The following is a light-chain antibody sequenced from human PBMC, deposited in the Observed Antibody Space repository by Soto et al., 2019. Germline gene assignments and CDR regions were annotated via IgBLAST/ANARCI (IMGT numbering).Light chain of an antibody. J-gene: IGKJ1*01. Sequence: EIQRTQSPSTLSASVGDRSTITCRASQSISSWLAWYQQKPGKSPKLLIYKASSLESGVPSRFSGSGSGTEFTLTISSLQPDDFATYYCQQYNSYWTFGQGTKVDIK. CDR1: QSISSW. CDR2: KAS. CDR3: QQYNSYWT. V-gene: IGKV1-5*03.